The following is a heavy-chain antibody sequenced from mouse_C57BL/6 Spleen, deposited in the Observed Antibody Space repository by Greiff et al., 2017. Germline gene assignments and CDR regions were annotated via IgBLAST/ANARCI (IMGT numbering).Heavy chain of an antibody. Sequence: VQLTQSGTVLARPGASVKMSCKTSGYTFTSYWMHWVKQRPGPGLEWIGAIYPGNSDTSYNQKFKGKAKLTAVTSASTAYMELSSLTNEDSAVYYCTRDYGSGWYFDVWGTGTTVTVSS. V-gene: IGHV1-5*01. J-gene: IGHJ1*03. CDR1: GYTFTSYW. CDR2: IYPGNSDT. D-gene: IGHD1-1*01. CDR3: TRDYGSGWYFDV.